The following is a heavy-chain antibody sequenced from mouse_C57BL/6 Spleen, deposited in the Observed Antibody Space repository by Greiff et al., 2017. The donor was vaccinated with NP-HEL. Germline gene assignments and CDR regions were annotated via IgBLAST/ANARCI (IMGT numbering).Heavy chain of an antibody. CDR2: ISSGSSTI. Sequence: DVMLVESGGGLVKPGGSLKLSCAASGFTFSDYGMHWVRQAPEKGLEWVAYISSGSSTIYYADTVKGRFTISRDNAKNTLFLQMTSLRSEDTAMYYCARRVARGYAMDYWGQGTSVTVSS. J-gene: IGHJ4*01. D-gene: IGHD1-1*02. V-gene: IGHV5-17*01. CDR3: ARRVARGYAMDY. CDR1: GFTFSDYG.